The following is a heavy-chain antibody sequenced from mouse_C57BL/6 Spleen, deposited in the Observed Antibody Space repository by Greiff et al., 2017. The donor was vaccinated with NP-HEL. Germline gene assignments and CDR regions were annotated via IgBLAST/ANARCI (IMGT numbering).Heavy chain of an antibody. CDR1: GYTFTSYW. J-gene: IGHJ3*01. CDR3: ARRGAYYSNYAAY. D-gene: IGHD2-5*01. Sequence: QVQLQQPGAELVKPGASVKMSCKASGYTFTSYWITWVKQRPGQGLEWIGDIYPGSGSTNYNEKFKSKATLTVDTSSSTAYMQLSSLTSEDSAGYYCARRGAYYSNYAAYWGQGTLVTVSA. V-gene: IGHV1-55*01. CDR2: IYPGSGST.